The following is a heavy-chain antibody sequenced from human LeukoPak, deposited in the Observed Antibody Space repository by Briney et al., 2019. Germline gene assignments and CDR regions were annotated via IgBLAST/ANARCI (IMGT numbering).Heavy chain of an antibody. J-gene: IGHJ5*02. CDR2: THPSGNT. CDR3: ARKAPKKGWFDP. V-gene: IGHV4-4*09. CDR1: GGSNNSYY. Sequence: PSETLSLSCTVSGGSNNSYYWSWIRQPPGRGLEWIGYTHPSGNTNYSPSLKSRVTISIDTSRNQFSLKLSSVTAADTAVYYCARKAPKKGWFDPWGQGTLVTVSS.